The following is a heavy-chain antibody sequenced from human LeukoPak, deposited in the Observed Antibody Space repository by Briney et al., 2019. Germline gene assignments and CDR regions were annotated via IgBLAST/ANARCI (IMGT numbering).Heavy chain of an antibody. CDR3: ARGRTAASARYFDY. CDR2: IYYTGTT. V-gene: IGHV4-61*08. D-gene: IGHD2-15*01. CDR1: GGSVSSGGYY. J-gene: IGHJ4*02. Sequence: SQTLSLTCTVSGGSVSSGGYYWSWIRQPPGKGLEWIGYIYYTGTTNYNPSLKSRLSISVDTSNNQFSLKLTSVTTADPAVYFCARGRTAASARYFDYWGQGTLVTVSS.